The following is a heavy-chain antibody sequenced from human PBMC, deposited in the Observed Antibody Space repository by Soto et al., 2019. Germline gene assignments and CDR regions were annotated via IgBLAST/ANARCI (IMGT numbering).Heavy chain of an antibody. Sequence: PSETLSLTCNVSGGTMNNYYGSWIRQPPGKGLEWIGSVFHTGNTYYSPSLKSRVTLSVETSKKQFSLNLRSVTAADTAVYYCARSLTLTRFDFWGRGTQVTVSS. CDR3: ARSLTLTRFDF. CDR2: VFHTGNT. J-gene: IGHJ4*02. V-gene: IGHV4-59*01. CDR1: GGTMNNYY.